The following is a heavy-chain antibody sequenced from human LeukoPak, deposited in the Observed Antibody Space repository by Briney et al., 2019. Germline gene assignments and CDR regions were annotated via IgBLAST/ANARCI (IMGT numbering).Heavy chain of an antibody. D-gene: IGHD3-9*01. CDR2: INPSGGST. CDR3: ARDRAGYDILTGYYIDY. V-gene: IGHV1-46*01. J-gene: IGHJ4*02. CDR1: GYTFTSYG. Sequence: ASVKVSCKASGYTFTSYGISWVRQAPGQGLEWMGIINPSGGSTSYAQKFQGRVTMTRDMSTSTVYMELSSLRSEDTAVYYSARDRAGYDILTGYYIDYWGQGTLVTVSS.